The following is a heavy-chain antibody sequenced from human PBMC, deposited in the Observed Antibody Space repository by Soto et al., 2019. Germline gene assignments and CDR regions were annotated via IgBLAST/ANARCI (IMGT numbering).Heavy chain of an antibody. J-gene: IGHJ3*02. CDR1: GGSLTDHY. D-gene: IGHD2-21*01. V-gene: IGHV4-59*11. Sequence: QVQLQESGPGLVKPSETLSLTCTVAGGSLTDHYWNWFRQSPGRGLQWIGYVYYSGATSYNPSLTSRVTMTADTSKNQFSLKLRSVTAADTAVYFCARGNDWKSSTFDIWGQGTMVSVSS. CDR3: ARGNDWKSSTFDI. CDR2: VYYSGAT.